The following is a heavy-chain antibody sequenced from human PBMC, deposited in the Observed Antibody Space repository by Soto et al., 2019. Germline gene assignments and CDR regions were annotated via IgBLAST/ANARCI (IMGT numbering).Heavy chain of an antibody. V-gene: IGHV1-3*01. Sequence: ASVKVSCKACGCTFTSYAMHWVRQAPGQRLEWMGWINAGNGNTKYSQKFQGRVTITRDTSASTACMEMKSLRSEDTAVYYCARGELIVNWFDPWGQGTLVTVSS. D-gene: IGHD2-21*01. CDR1: GCTFTSYA. J-gene: IGHJ5*02. CDR2: INAGNGNT. CDR3: ARGELIVNWFDP.